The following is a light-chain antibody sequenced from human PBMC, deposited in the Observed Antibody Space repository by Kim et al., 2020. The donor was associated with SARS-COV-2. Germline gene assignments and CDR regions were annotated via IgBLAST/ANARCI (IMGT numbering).Light chain of an antibody. CDR3: QAWDSSINYV. CDR1: KLGEKY. Sequence: VSPGQTASITCAGDKLGEKYACWYQQKTGQSPVLVIYQDSKRPSGIPERFSGSNSGNTATMTISGTQAMDEADYYCQAWDSSINYVFGTGTKVTVL. J-gene: IGLJ1*01. CDR2: QDS. V-gene: IGLV3-1*01.